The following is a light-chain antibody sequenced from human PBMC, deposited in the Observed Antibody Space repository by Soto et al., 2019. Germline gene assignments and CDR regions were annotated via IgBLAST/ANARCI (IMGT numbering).Light chain of an antibody. CDR3: QQENNWPPLT. V-gene: IGKV3-15*01. CDR2: GAS. CDR1: KSLSNT. J-gene: IGKJ4*01. Sequence: EIVMTQSPATLSVSPGERAILSCRASKSLSNTLAWYQQKPGQAPRLLIYGASPMATGIPARFSGSGSGTEFTLSIRTLQSEDFAIYYCQQENNWPPLTFGGGTKVEIK.